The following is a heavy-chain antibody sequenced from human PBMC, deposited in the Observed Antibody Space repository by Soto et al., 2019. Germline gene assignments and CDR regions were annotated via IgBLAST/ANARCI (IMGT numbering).Heavy chain of an antibody. Sequence: PGGSLRLSCAASGFTFSSYAMIWGRQAPGKGLEWVSAISGSGGSTYYADSVKGRFTISRDNSKNTLYLQMNSLRAEDTAVYYCARDRGNFNLNRYPYYYYRMDVWGQGTSVLVSS. V-gene: IGHV3-23*01. J-gene: IGHJ6*02. CDR1: GFTFSSYA. CDR3: ARDRGNFNLNRYPYYYYRMDV. CDR2: ISGSGGST. D-gene: IGHD1-20*01.